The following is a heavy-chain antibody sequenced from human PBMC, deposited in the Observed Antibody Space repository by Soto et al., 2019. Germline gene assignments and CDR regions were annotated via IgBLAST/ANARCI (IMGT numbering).Heavy chain of an antibody. CDR2: ISGSGGST. V-gene: IGHV3-23*01. D-gene: IGHD4-17*01. CDR1: GFTFSSYA. CDR3: AKDARTTVTRTVRPRDAFDI. Sequence: EVQLLESGGGLVQPGGSLRLSCAASGFTFSSYAMSWVRQAPGKGLEWVSAISGSGGSTYYADSVKGRFTISRDNSKNTLYLQMNSLRAEDTAVYYCAKDARTTVTRTVRPRDAFDIWGQGTMVTVSS. J-gene: IGHJ3*02.